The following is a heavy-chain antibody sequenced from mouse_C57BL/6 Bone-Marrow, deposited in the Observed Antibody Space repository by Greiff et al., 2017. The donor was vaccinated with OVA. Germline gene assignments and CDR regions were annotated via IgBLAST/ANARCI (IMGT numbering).Heavy chain of an antibody. Sequence: QVQLQQPGAELVKPGASVKLSCKASGYTFTSYWMHWVKQRPGRGLEWIGRIDPNSGGTKYNEKFKSKATLTVDKPSSTAYMQLSSLTSEDSAFYYCAREDDYDGTGYAMDYWGQGTSVTVSS. CDR3: AREDDYDGTGYAMDY. V-gene: IGHV1-72*01. D-gene: IGHD2-4*01. CDR2: IDPNSGGT. CDR1: GYTFTSYW. J-gene: IGHJ4*01.